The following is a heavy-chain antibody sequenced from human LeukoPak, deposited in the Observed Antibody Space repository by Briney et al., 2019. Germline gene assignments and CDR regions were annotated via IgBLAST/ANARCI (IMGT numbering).Heavy chain of an antibody. D-gene: IGHD3-22*01. Sequence: GGSLRLSCPCTRFTHSSNFMNWVRQAPGKGLEWVSVIYSGGSTYYADSVKGRFTISRDNTKNTLYLQMNSLRAEDTAVFFCARGKPSYYYDSTGYVIDYWGQGTLVTVSS. CDR2: IYSGGST. V-gene: IGHV3-53*01. CDR3: ARGKPSYYYDSTGYVIDY. J-gene: IGHJ4*02. CDR1: RFTHSSNF.